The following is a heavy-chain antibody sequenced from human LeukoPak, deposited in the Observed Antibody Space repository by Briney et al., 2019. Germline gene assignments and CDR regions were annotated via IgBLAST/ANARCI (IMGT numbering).Heavy chain of an antibody. CDR2: ISSSSSYI. J-gene: IGHJ4*02. V-gene: IGHV3-21*01. CDR1: GFTFSSYS. Sequence: GGSLRLSCAASGFTFSSYSTNWVRQAPGKGLEWVSSISSSSSYIYYADSVKGRFTISRDNAKNSLYLQMNSLRAEDTAVYYCARDAPITGTTNYWGQGTLVTVSS. CDR3: ARDAPITGTTNY. D-gene: IGHD1-7*01.